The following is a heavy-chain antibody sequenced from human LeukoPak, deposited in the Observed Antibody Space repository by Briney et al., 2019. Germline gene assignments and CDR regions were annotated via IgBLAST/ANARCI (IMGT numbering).Heavy chain of an antibody. CDR2: ISYDGNNK. D-gene: IGHD1-26*01. CDR3: AKRGPIVGAAFDY. Sequence: PGGSLRLSCAASGFTFSSYGMHWVRQAPGKGLEWVALISYDGNNKYYADSVKGRFTISRDTSKNTLYLQMNSLRAEDTAVYYCAKRGPIVGAAFDYWGQGTLVTVSS. J-gene: IGHJ4*02. V-gene: IGHV3-30*18. CDR1: GFTFSSYG.